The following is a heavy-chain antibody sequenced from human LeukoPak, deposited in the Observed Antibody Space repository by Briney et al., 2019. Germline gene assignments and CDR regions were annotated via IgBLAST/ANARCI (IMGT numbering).Heavy chain of an antibody. CDR3: ARHQSSGWYPPFDS. Sequence: PSETLSLTCTVSGGSISSGGYYWNWIRQHPGRGLEWIGYIYNSGSTYYNPSLKSRSTISVDTSKNQFSLKLTSVTAADTAEYYCARHQSSGWYPPFDSWGQGTLVTVSP. J-gene: IGHJ4*02. V-gene: IGHV4-31*03. CDR2: IYNSGST. D-gene: IGHD6-19*01. CDR1: GGSISSGGYY.